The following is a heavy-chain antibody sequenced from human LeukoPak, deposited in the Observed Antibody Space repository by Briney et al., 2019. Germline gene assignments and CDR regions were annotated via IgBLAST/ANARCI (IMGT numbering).Heavy chain of an antibody. CDR1: GFTFSTYG. CDR3: AKDMYSSGWYGFDYYYYYGMDV. CDR2: ISGSGGST. V-gene: IGHV3-23*01. J-gene: IGHJ6*02. D-gene: IGHD6-19*01. Sequence: PGGSLRLSCAASGFTFSTYGMHWVRQAPGKGLEWVSAISGSGGSTYYADSVKGRFTISRDNSKNTLYLQMNSLRAEDTAVYYCAKDMYSSGWYGFDYYYYYGMDVWGQGTTVTVSS.